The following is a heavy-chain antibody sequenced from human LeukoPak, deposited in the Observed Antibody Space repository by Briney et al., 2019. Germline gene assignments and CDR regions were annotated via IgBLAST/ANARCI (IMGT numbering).Heavy chain of an antibody. J-gene: IGHJ3*02. Sequence: PGGSLRLSCAASGFTFSSYSMNWVRQAPGKGLEWVSSISSSSTYIYYADSVKGRFTISRDNAKNSLYLQMNSLRAEDTAVYYCARENGDYADAFDIWGQGTMVIVSS. CDR2: ISSSSTYI. CDR1: GFTFSSYS. V-gene: IGHV3-21*01. CDR3: ARENGDYADAFDI. D-gene: IGHD4-17*01.